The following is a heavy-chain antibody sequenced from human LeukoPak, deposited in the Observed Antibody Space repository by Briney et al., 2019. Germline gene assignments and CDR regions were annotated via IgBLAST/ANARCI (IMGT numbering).Heavy chain of an antibody. CDR3: TTTYYGSGSGYYYYYMDV. D-gene: IGHD3-10*01. CDR2: IKSKTDGGTT. V-gene: IGHV3-15*01. J-gene: IGHJ6*03. CDR1: GFTFSNAW. Sequence: PGGSLRLSCAASGFTFSNAWMSWVRQAPGKGLEWVGRIKSKTDGGTTDYAAPVKGRFTISRDDSKNTLYLQMSSLKTEDTAVCYCTTTYYGSGSGYYYYYMDVWGKGTTVTVSS.